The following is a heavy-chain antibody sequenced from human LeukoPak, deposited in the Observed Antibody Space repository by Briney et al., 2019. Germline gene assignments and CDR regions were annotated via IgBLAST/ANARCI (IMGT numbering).Heavy chain of an antibody. Sequence: SETLSLTCTVSGGSISSYYWSWLRQPPGKGLEWIGYIYYSGSTNYNPSLKSRVTMSVDTSKNQFSLKLGSVTAADTAVYYCARARLSSSSTPSLYYYYMDVWGKGTTVTVSS. D-gene: IGHD6-6*01. CDR1: GGSISSYY. V-gene: IGHV4-59*12. J-gene: IGHJ6*03. CDR3: ARARLSSSSTPSLYYYYMDV. CDR2: IYYSGST.